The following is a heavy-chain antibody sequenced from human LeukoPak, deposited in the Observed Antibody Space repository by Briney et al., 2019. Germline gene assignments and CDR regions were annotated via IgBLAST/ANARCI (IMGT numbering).Heavy chain of an antibody. J-gene: IGHJ5*02. CDR3: AREGDILTGSNWFDP. V-gene: IGHV1-69*05. Sequence: SVKVSCKASGGTFSSYAISWVRQAPGQGLEWMGGIIPIFGTANYAQKFQGRVTITTDESTSTAYMELSSLRSEDTAVYYCAREGDILTGSNWFDPWGQGTLVTVSS. CDR1: GGTFSSYA. D-gene: IGHD3-9*01. CDR2: IIPIFGTA.